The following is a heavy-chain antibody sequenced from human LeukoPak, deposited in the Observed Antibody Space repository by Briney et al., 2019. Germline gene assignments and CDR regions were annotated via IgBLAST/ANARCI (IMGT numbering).Heavy chain of an antibody. J-gene: IGHJ4*02. Sequence: SETLSLTCTVSGGSISSSSYYWGWIRQPPGKGLEWIGSIYYSGSTYYNPSLKSRVTISVDTSKNQFSLKLGSVTAADTAVYYCARARCGDYDYWGQGTLVTVSS. D-gene: IGHD4-17*01. CDR1: GGSISSSSYY. V-gene: IGHV4-39*07. CDR2: IYYSGST. CDR3: ARARCGDYDY.